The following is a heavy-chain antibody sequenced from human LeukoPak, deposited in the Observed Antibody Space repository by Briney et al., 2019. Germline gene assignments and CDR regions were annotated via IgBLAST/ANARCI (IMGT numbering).Heavy chain of an antibody. CDR3: ARDPFDY. CDR1: GFTFSDHY. CDR2: TRNKANSYTT. J-gene: IGHJ4*02. V-gene: IGHV3-72*01. Sequence: GGSLRLSCAASGFTFSDHYMDWVRQAPGKGLEWVGRTRNKANSYTTEYAASVKGRFTISRDDSKNSLYLLMNSLKTEDTAVYYCARDPFDYWGQGTLVTVSS.